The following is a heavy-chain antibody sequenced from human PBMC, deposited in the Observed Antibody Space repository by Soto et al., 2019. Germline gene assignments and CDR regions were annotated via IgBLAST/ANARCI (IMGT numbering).Heavy chain of an antibody. CDR3: AHRRLGKWLRFYDD. V-gene: IGHV2-5*01. CDR1: GFSLTTLGMS. Sequence: VSGPTLVNPTQTLTLTCSFSGFSLTTLGMSVSWVRQPPGKALEWLALIYWNDDKRYSPSLKSRLTITKDTSKNQVDLTMTNMDPVDTATYYGAHRRLGKWLRFYDDWGQGTLVTVSS. J-gene: IGHJ4*02. CDR2: IYWNDDK. D-gene: IGHD5-12*01.